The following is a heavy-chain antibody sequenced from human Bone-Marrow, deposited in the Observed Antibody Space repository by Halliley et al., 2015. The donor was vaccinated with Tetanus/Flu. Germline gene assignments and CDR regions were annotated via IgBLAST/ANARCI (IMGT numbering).Heavy chain of an antibody. Sequence: EFVSGISNRGDETNNVDSVKGRFTISRDNSKNTLYLQMSSLGVEDTGTYYCAKDLGGSHRWSKWGQGTLVTVSS. CDR2: ISNRGDET. D-gene: IGHD3-16*02. CDR3: AKDLGGSHRWSK. V-gene: IGHV3-23*01. J-gene: IGHJ4*02.